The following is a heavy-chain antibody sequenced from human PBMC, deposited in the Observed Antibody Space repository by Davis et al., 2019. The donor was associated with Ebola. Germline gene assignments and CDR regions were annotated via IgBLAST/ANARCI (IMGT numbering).Heavy chain of an antibody. D-gene: IGHD3-3*01. Sequence: MPSETLSLTCTVSGCSISSYYWSWIRQPPGKGLEWIGYIYYSGSTNYNPSLKSRVTISVDTSKNQFSLKLSSVTAADTAVYYCARVAQEFWSGFYVDSDNWFDPWGQGTLVTVSS. J-gene: IGHJ5*02. CDR3: ARVAQEFWSGFYVDSDNWFDP. CDR1: GCSISSYY. V-gene: IGHV4-59*01. CDR2: IYYSGST.